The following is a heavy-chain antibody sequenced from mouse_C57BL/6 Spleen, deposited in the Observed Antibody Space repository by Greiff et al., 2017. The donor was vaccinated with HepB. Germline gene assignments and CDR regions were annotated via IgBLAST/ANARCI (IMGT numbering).Heavy chain of an antibody. CDR2: ISSGSSTI. CDR3: ARRSTMITTWFAY. J-gene: IGHJ3*01. CDR1: GFTFSDYG. V-gene: IGHV5-17*01. D-gene: IGHD2-4*01. Sequence: EVQLQESGGGLVKPGGSLKLSCAASGFTFSDYGMHWVRQAPEKGLEWVAYISSGSSTIYYADTVKGRFTISRDNAKNTLFLQMTSLRSEDTAMYYCARRSTMITTWFAYWGQGTLVTVSA.